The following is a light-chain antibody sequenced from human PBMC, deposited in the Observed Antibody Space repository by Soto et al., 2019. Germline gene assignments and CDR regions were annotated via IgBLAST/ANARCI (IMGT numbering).Light chain of an antibody. Sequence: EIVLTQSPGTLSLSPGERATLSCRASQSVSSSYLAWCQQKPGQAPRLLIYGASSRATGIPDRFSGSGSGTDFTLPISRLEPEDFAVYYCQQYGSSPWTFGQGTKVEIK. V-gene: IGKV3-20*01. CDR3: QQYGSSPWT. CDR1: QSVSSSY. CDR2: GAS. J-gene: IGKJ1*01.